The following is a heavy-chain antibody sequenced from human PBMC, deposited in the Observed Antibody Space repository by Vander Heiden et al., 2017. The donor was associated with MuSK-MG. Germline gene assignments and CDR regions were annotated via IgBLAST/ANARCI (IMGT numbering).Heavy chain of an antibody. V-gene: IGHV3-23*01. CDR1: GFTFSNFA. CDR3: AKDGLNYGVEDY. J-gene: IGHJ4*02. D-gene: IGHD4-17*01. CDR2: ISGSVGST. Sequence: EVQLLESGGGLVQPGWSLRPSCAASGFTFSNFAMSWVPQAPGRGLGWVSAISGSVGSTYYADSVKGRFTISRDNSKNTLYLQMNSLRAEDTAVYYCAKDGLNYGVEDYWCEGPLVTVSS.